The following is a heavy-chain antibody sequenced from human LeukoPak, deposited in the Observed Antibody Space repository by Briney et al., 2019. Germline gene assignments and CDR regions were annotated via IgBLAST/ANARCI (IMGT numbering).Heavy chain of an antibody. CDR1: GFNFNTYW. CDR2: ISYDGSNK. CDR3: ARGTPSSSGWLYYGMDV. J-gene: IGHJ6*02. Sequence: GGSLRLSCAASGFNFNTYWMTWVRQAPGKGLEWVAVISYDGSNKYYADSVKGRFTISRDNSKNTLYLQMNSLRAEDTAVYYCARGTPSSSGWLYYGMDVWGQGTTVTVSS. D-gene: IGHD6-19*01. V-gene: IGHV3-30-3*01.